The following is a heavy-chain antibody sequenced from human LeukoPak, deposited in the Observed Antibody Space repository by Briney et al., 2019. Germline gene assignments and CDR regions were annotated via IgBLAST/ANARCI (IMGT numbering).Heavy chain of an antibody. CDR3: ARHSEGETTVLTSYYFDS. CDR2: ISYVGST. Sequence: SETLSLTCTVSGGSISSTNYSWAWIRQPPGKGLEWVGSISYVGSTYYNPSLKSRVTISVDTSKNQFSLKLSSVTAADTAVFYCARHSEGETTVLTSYYFDSWGQGILVTVSS. J-gene: IGHJ4*02. V-gene: IGHV4-39*01. D-gene: IGHD4-23*01. CDR1: GGSISSTNYS.